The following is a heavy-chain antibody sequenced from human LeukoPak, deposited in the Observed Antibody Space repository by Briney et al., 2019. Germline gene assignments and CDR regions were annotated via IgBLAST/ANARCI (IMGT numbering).Heavy chain of an antibody. D-gene: IGHD2-15*01. CDR2: IKQDGSEK. CDR1: GFTFTSYA. Sequence: GGSLRLSCAASGFTFTSYALSWVRQAPGKGLEWVANIKQDGSEKYYVDSVKGRFTISRDNAKNSLYLQMNSLRAEDTAVYYCARVFGLGAAYDYWGQGTLVTVSS. CDR3: ARVFGLGAAYDY. J-gene: IGHJ4*02. V-gene: IGHV3-7*01.